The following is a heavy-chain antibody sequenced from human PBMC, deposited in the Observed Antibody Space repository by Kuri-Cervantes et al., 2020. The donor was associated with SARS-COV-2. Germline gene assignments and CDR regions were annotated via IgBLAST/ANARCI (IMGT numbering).Heavy chain of an antibody. CDR1: GFAFDDYT. Sequence: GESLKISCAASGFAFDDYTMHWVRQAPGKGLEWVSLISWDGGSTYYADSVKGRFTISRDNSKNSLYLQMNSLRTEDTALYYCARALGDSGSYHIQHWGQGTLVTVSS. D-gene: IGHD1-26*01. V-gene: IGHV3-43*01. CDR3: ARALGDSGSYHIQH. J-gene: IGHJ1*01. CDR2: ISWDGGST.